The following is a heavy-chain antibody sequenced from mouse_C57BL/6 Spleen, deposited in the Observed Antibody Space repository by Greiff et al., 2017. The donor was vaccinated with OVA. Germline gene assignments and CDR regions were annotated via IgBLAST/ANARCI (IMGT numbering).Heavy chain of an antibody. Sequence: EVQGVESGGGLVKPGGSLKLSCAASGFTFSSYAMSWVRQTPEKRLEWVATISDGGSYTYYPDNVKGRFIISRANAKNNLYLQMSHLKSEDTAMYYCARAPDFAYWGQGTLVTVSA. CDR2: ISDGGSYT. V-gene: IGHV5-4*01. J-gene: IGHJ3*01. CDR1: GFTFSSYA. CDR3: ARAPDFAY.